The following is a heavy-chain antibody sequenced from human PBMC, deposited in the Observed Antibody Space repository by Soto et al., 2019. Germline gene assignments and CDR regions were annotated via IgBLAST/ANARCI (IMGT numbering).Heavy chain of an antibody. CDR3: ASTTVTGFNYYYMDV. J-gene: IGHJ6*03. CDR2: INAGSGNS. V-gene: IGHV1-3*01. CDR1: GYSFASHA. D-gene: IGHD4-4*01. Sequence: QVQLVQSGAEVKRPGASVKVSCEASGYSFASHAIHWVRQAPGQRLEWMGWINAGSGNSKYSQNFQGRVTITRDTSASTAYMELSSLRSEDTAIYYCASTTVTGFNYYYMDVWGKGTTVSVSS.